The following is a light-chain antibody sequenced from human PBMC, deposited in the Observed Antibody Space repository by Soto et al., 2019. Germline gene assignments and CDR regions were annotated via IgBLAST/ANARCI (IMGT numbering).Light chain of an antibody. CDR3: QQVNSYSIT. Sequence: DIQLTQSPSFLSASVGDRVTITCRASQGISNYLAWYQQKAGRAPKLLIYAASTLQSGVPSRFSGSGSGTEFTLTISSLQPEDFATYYCQQVNSYSITFGQGTRLEIK. CDR1: QGISNY. V-gene: IGKV1-9*01. CDR2: AAS. J-gene: IGKJ5*01.